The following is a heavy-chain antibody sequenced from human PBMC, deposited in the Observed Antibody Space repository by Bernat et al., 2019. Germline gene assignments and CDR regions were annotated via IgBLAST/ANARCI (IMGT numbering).Heavy chain of an antibody. CDR2: ISYDGSNK. Sequence: QVQLVESGGGVVQPGRSLRLSCAASGFTFSSYGMHWVRQAPGKGLGWLAVISYDGSNKYYADSGKGRFTISIDNSKNTLYLQMNSLRAEDTAVYYCANEGGRAAAGPRHWGQGTLVTVSS. CDR1: GFTFSSYG. V-gene: IGHV3-30*18. D-gene: IGHD6-13*01. J-gene: IGHJ1*01. CDR3: ANEGGRAAAGPRH.